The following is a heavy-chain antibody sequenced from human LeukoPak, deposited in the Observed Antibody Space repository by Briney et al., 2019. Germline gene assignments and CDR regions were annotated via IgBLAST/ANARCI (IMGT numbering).Heavy chain of an antibody. CDR3: ARDERSLGWLPLNWFDP. CDR1: GFSFSNYW. Sequence: GGSLRLSCAASGFSFSNYWMHWVRQPPGKGLVWVSRINGDGSSTDYAESVKGRFTVSRDNAKNTLYLQLNSLRAEDTAVYYCARDERSLGWLPLNWFDPWGQGTLVTVSS. J-gene: IGHJ5*02. V-gene: IGHV3-74*01. D-gene: IGHD3-3*01. CDR2: INGDGSST.